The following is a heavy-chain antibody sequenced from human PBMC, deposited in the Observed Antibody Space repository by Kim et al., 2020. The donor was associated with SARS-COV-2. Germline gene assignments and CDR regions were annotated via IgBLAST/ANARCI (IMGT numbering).Heavy chain of an antibody. Sequence: GESPKISCKGSGYSFTSYWISWVRQMPGKGLEWMGRIDPSDSYTNYSPSFQGHVTISADKSISTAYLQWSSLKASDTAMYYCARGPDYYDSRGFGMDVWGQGTTVTVSS. CDR3: ARGPDYYDSRGFGMDV. CDR2: IDPSDSYT. D-gene: IGHD3-22*01. V-gene: IGHV5-10-1*01. CDR1: GYSFTSYW. J-gene: IGHJ6*02.